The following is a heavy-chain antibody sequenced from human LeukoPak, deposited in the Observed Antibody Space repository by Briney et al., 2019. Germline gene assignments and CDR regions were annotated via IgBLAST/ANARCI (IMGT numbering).Heavy chain of an antibody. CDR3: ARDADSSSPLDF. J-gene: IGHJ4*02. CDR1: GFTFTGYY. Sequence: ASVKVSCKASGFTFTGYYMHWVRQAPGQGLEWMGWIHPNSGVTNYAQKFQGRVTMTRDTSISTAYMELSSLRSDDTAVYYCARDADSSSPLDFWGQGTLVPVSS. V-gene: IGHV1-2*02. D-gene: IGHD6-13*01. CDR2: IHPNSGVT.